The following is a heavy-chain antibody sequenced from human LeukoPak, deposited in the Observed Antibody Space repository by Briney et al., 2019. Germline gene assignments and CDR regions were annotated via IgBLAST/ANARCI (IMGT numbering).Heavy chain of an antibody. CDR3: AKGDDYERPGIDY. D-gene: IGHD4-17*01. CDR2: ISGSGGST. V-gene: IGHV3-23*01. J-gene: IGHJ4*02. CDR1: GFTFSSYG. Sequence: PGGSLRLSCAASGFTFSSYGMSWVRQAPGKGPEWVSAISGSGGSTYYADSVKGRFTISRDNPKNTLYLQMNSLRAEDTAVYYCAKGDDYERPGIDYWGQGTLVTVSS.